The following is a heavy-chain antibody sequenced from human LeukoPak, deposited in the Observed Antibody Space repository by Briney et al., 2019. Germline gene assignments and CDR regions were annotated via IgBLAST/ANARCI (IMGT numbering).Heavy chain of an antibody. J-gene: IGHJ4*02. CDR2: ISGSGGST. Sequence: GGSLRLSCAASGFTFSSYAMSWVRQAPGKGLEWVSAISGSGGSTYYADSVKGRFTISRDNSKNTLYLQMNSLRAEDTAVYYCARDRIRYFDQIRPPLTYFDHWGQGTLVTVSS. V-gene: IGHV3-23*01. CDR3: ARDRIRYFDQIRPPLTYFDH. CDR1: GFTFSSYA. D-gene: IGHD3-9*01.